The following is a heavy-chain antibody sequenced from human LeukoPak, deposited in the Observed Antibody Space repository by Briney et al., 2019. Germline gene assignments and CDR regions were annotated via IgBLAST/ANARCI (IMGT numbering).Heavy chain of an antibody. CDR3: WQLLYDPAFIVLMVYALGYYYGMDV. J-gene: IGHJ6*02. D-gene: IGHD2-8*01. V-gene: IGHV1-2*02. Sequence: ASVKVSCKASGYTFTGYYMHWVRQAPGQGLEWMGWINPNSGGTNYAQKFQGRVTMTRDTSISTAYMELSRLRSDDTAVYGFWQLLYDPAFIVLMVYALGYYYGMDVWGQGTTVTVSS. CDR1: GYTFTGYY. CDR2: INPNSGGT.